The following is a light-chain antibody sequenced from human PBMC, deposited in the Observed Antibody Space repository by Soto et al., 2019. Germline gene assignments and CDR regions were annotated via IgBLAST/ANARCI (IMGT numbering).Light chain of an antibody. CDR2: AAS. Sequence: EIVLTQFPGTLSLSPGERATLSCRASQSVGRNYVAWYQQKPGQAPRVIIYAASNRASGIPDRFSGSGSGSDLTLTISGLEPEDFAVYYCQQYGTPPWAFGQGTKVEIK. V-gene: IGKV3-20*01. CDR1: QSVGRNY. J-gene: IGKJ1*01. CDR3: QQYGTPPWA.